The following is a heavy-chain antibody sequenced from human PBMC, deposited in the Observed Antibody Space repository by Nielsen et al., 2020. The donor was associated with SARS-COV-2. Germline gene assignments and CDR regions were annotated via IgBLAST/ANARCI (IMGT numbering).Heavy chain of an antibody. Sequence: SETLSLTCAVSGESFSGYYQWSWIRQPPGKGLEWNGEISHSGTTNYNPSLKSRVTMSLDSSKNQFFLKLRSVTAADTAVYFCARGLMSGTPDFYYSYMDVWDKGSTVTVSS. J-gene: IGHJ6*03. D-gene: IGHD1-7*01. CDR3: ARGLMSGTPDFYYSYMDV. CDR1: GESFSGYY. CDR2: ISHSGTT. V-gene: IGHV4-34*01.